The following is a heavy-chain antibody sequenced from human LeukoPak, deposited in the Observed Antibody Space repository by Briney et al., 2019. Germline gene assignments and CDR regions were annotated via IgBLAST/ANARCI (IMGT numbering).Heavy chain of an antibody. CDR1: GDSVSGGSAG. Sequence: SQTLSLTCAISGDSVSGGSAGWNWIRQSPTRGLEWPGRIYYRSKWYSDYAISVKSRITINPYTSRNQFSLQLNSVTHGDTAVYYCTGGGLVRGSLHWFDPWGQGTLVTVSS. CDR2: IYYRSKWYS. D-gene: IGHD3-10*01. J-gene: IGHJ5*02. V-gene: IGHV6-1*01. CDR3: TGGGLVRGSLHWFDP.